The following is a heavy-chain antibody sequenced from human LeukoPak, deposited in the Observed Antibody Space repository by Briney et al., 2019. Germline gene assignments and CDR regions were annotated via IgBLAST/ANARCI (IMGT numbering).Heavy chain of an antibody. CDR1: GLTFSNYN. CDR3: ARDFAREFTIDY. V-gene: IGHV3-48*01. D-gene: IGHD3-10*01. CDR2: ISSSSNII. J-gene: IGHJ4*02. Sequence: TGGSLRLSCAASGLTFSNYNMNWVRQPPGKGLQWVSYISSSSNIIYYADSVKGRFTISRDNAKNSLFLQMNSLRAEDTAVYYCARDFAREFTIDYWGQGTLVTVSS.